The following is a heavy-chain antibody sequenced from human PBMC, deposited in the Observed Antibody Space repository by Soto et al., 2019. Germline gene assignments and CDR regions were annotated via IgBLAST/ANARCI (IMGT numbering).Heavy chain of an antibody. CDR2: ISSSSSYI. J-gene: IGHJ3*02. CDR1: GLTFSSYS. Sequence: GGSLRLSCAASGLTFSSYSMNWVRQAPGKGLEWVSSISSSSSYIYYADSVKGRFTISRDNAKNSLYLQMNSLRAEDTAVYYCARSGDYVWGSLYSAFDIWGQGTMVTVSS. V-gene: IGHV3-21*01. D-gene: IGHD3-16*01. CDR3: ARSGDYVWGSLYSAFDI.